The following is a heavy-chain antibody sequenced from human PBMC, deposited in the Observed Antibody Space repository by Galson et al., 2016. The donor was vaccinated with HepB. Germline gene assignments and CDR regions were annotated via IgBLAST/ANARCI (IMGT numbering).Heavy chain of an antibody. Sequence: ETLSLTCSVSGDSISSYFWSWIRQPPGQGLEWIGSIYYNECANYNPSLKSRLTISVDTSKNQFSLRLSSVTAADTAIYYCARAPYSVAEFNWFDPWGQGTLVTVSS. CDR3: ARAPYSVAEFNWFDP. CDR1: GDSISSYF. J-gene: IGHJ5*02. CDR2: IYYNECA. V-gene: IGHV4-59*01. D-gene: IGHD6-19*01.